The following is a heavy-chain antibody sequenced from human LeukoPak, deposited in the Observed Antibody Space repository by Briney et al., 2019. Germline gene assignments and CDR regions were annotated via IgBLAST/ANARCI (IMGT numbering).Heavy chain of an antibody. CDR2: INHSGST. CDR3: ARRRQYDSSLFWNFDL. CDR1: GGSFSGYY. V-gene: IGHV4-34*01. D-gene: IGHD6-6*01. Sequence: SETLSLTCAVYGGSFSGYYWSWIRQSPGKGLEWIGEINHSGSTNYNPSLKSRVTISVDTSKNQFSLKLSSVTAADTAVYYCARRRQYDSSLFWNFDLWGRGTLVAVSA. J-gene: IGHJ2*01.